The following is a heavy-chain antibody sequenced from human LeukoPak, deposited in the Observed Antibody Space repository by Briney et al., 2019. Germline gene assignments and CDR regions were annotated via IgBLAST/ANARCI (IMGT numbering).Heavy chain of an antibody. Sequence: PGGSLRLSCAASGFTFSDYDMSRVRQAPGKGLEWVSSMTTTSSYIYYADSVKGRFTISRDNAKNSLYLQMNSLRAEDTALYYCARLTGFAIAAAATDYWGQGTLVTVSS. D-gene: IGHD6-13*01. CDR3: ARLTGFAIAAAATDY. V-gene: IGHV3-21*01. CDR2: MTTTSSYI. J-gene: IGHJ4*02. CDR1: GFTFSDYD.